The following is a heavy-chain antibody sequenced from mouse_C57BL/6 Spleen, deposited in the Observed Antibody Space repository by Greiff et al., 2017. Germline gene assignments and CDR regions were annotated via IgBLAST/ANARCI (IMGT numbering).Heavy chain of an antibody. D-gene: IGHD2-13*01. Sequence: VQLQQSGAELARPGASVKLSCKASGYTFTSYGMRWVKQRPGQGLEWIGEIYPRSGNTYYNEKFKGKATLTADKSSSTAYMELRSLTSEDSAVYYCARFCDFEIGGYYFDYWGKGTTLTVSS. V-gene: IGHV1-81*01. CDR3: ARFCDFEIGGYYFDY. CDR2: IYPRSGNT. J-gene: IGHJ2*01. CDR1: GYTFTSYG.